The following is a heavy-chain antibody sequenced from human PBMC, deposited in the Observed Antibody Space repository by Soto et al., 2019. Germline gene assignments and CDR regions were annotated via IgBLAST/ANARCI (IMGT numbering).Heavy chain of an antibody. V-gene: IGHV1-18*01. CDR3: ARVPTRGLRYLVPPSDY. J-gene: IGHJ4*02. CDR2: ISAYNGNT. Sequence: QVQLVQSGAEVKKPGASVKVSCKASGYTFTSYGISWVRQAPGQGLEWMGWISAYNGNTNYAQKLQGRVTMTTDTSTSTAYMELRSLRSDDTAVYYCARVPTRGLRYLVPPSDYWGQGTLVTVSS. CDR1: GYTFTSYG. D-gene: IGHD3-9*01.